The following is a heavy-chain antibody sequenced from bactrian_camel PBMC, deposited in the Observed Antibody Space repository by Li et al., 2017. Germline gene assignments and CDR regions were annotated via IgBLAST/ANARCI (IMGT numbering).Heavy chain of an antibody. CDR3: AADLVTDEPSLVEREYYY. J-gene: IGHJ4*01. D-gene: IGHD1*01. CDR2: ISGDGRT. Sequence: HVQLVESGGGTVQSGGSLRLSCVASAYISSTFSRYCLGWFRQALGKEREGVAVISGDGRTNYADSVKGRFTVSRVGAQNIIALQMDSLKPEDTATYYCAADLVTDEPSLVEREYYYWGQGTQVTVS. CDR1: AYISSTFSRYC. V-gene: IGHV3S53*01.